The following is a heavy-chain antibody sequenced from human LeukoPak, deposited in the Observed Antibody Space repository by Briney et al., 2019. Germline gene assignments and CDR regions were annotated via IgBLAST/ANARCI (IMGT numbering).Heavy chain of an antibody. Sequence: GGSLRLSCAASGFTFSSYAMSWVRQAPGKGLEWVSAISAGGRSTYYADSVKGWFTISRDNSKNTLYVQMNSLRAEDTAVYYCAKDVSAPADYWGQGTLVTVSS. CDR1: GFTFSSYA. V-gene: IGHV3-23*01. D-gene: IGHD5/OR15-5a*01. CDR2: ISAGGRST. J-gene: IGHJ4*02. CDR3: AKDVSAPADY.